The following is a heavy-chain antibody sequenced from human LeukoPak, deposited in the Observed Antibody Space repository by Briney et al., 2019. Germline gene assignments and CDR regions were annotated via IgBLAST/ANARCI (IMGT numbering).Heavy chain of an antibody. V-gene: IGHV3-23*01. J-gene: IGHJ4*02. Sequence: GGSLRLSCAASGFTFDDYGMSWVRQAPGKGLEWVSAISGDSSSIYYADSVKGRFTISRDNSKNTLYLQMSSLRAEDTAVYYCAKDRRGSTVDYFDYWGQGTLVTVSS. CDR1: GFTFDDYG. CDR3: AKDRRGSTVDYFDY. CDR2: ISGDSSSI. D-gene: IGHD4-23*01.